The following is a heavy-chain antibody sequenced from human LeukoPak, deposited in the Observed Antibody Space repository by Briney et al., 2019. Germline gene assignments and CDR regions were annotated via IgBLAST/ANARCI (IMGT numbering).Heavy chain of an antibody. CDR3: AKDPYNIVVVPAGLMDV. D-gene: IGHD2-2*01. V-gene: IGHV3-23*01. J-gene: IGHJ6*03. CDR1: GFTFSSYA. CDR2: ISGSGGST. Sequence: GGSLRLSCAASGFTFSSYAMSWVRQAPGKGLEWVSAISGSGGSTYYADSVKGRFTISRDNSRNTLYLQMNSLRAEDTAVYYCAKDPYNIVVVPAGLMDVWGKGTTVTVSS.